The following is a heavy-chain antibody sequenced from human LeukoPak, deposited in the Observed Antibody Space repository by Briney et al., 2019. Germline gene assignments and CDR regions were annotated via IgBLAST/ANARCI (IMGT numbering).Heavy chain of an antibody. CDR1: GFTFSSYA. D-gene: IGHD5-18*01. CDR3: ARDTADTAMVPSVDY. Sequence: GGSLRLSCAASGFTFSSYAMSWVRQAPGKGLEWVSSISSSSSYIYYADSVKGRFTISRDNAKNSLYLQMNSLRAEDTAVYYCARDTADTAMVPSVDYWGQGTLVTVSS. V-gene: IGHV3-21*01. CDR2: ISSSSSYI. J-gene: IGHJ4*02.